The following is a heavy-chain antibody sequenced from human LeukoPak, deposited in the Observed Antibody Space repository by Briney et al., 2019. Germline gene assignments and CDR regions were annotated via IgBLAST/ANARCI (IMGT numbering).Heavy chain of an antibody. D-gene: IGHD3-10*01. Sequence: SEALSLTCAVYGGSFSGYYWSWIRQPPGKGLEWIGEINHSGSTNYNPSLKSRVTISVDTSKNQFSLKLSSVTAADTAVYYCAHVRGSGSYYYYYYMDVWGKGTTVTVSS. CDR1: GGSFSGYY. J-gene: IGHJ6*03. CDR2: INHSGST. CDR3: AHVRGSGSYYYYYYMDV. V-gene: IGHV4-34*01.